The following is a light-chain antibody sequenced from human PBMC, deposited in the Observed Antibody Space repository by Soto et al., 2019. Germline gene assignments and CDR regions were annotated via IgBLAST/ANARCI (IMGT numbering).Light chain of an antibody. CDR1: SSNIGAGHV. J-gene: IGLJ2*01. CDR2: GSS. V-gene: IGLV1-40*01. Sequence: QSVLTQPPSVSRAPGQRVTLSCSGSSSNIGAGHVVHWYQQFPGRAPNLLIFGSSNRPSGVPDRFSGSKSGTSASLAITGLQAEDEADYYCQSYDNGLSASVFGGGTKLTVL. CDR3: QSYDNGLSASV.